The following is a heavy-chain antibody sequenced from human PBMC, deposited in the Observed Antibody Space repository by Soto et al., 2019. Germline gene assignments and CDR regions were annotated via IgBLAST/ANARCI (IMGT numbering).Heavy chain of an antibody. J-gene: IGHJ6*02. CDR2: IIPMFGTA. CDR3: ARARVAAAALYYYYAMDA. CDR1: GGTFRSYA. V-gene: IGHV1-69*12. D-gene: IGHD6-13*01. Sequence: QVQLVQSGAEVKKPRSSVKVSCKASGGTFRSYAMNWVRQAPGQGLEWMGGIIPMFGTANYAQKFQGRVTITADESTSTAYMELGSLRSEDTALYYCARARVAAAALYYYYAMDAWGQGTAVTVSS.